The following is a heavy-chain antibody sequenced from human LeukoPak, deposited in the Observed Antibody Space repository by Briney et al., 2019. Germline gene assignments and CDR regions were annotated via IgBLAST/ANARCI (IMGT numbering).Heavy chain of an antibody. Sequence: SETLSLTCAVYGGSFSGYYWSWIRQPPGQGLEWIGEINHSGSTNYNPPLKSRSTISVDTTKNHSSLKLSSVTAADTAVYYCARGRVWRGAFDNWGQGTMVTVSS. CDR2: INHSGST. CDR3: ARGRVWRGAFDN. J-gene: IGHJ3*02. D-gene: IGHD2-21*01. CDR1: GGSFSGYY. V-gene: IGHV4-34*01.